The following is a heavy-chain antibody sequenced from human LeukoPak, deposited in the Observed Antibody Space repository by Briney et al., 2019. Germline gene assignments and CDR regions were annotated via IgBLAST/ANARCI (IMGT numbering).Heavy chain of an antibody. Sequence: GGSLRLSCAASGFTFDDYAMHWVRQAPGKGLEWVSGISWNSGSIGYADSVKGRFTISRDNAKNSLYLQMNSLRAEDTALYYCAKAGYYGSGTHADGAFDIWGQGTMVTVSS. CDR3: AKAGYYGSGTHADGAFDI. CDR2: ISWNSGSI. J-gene: IGHJ3*02. V-gene: IGHV3-9*01. D-gene: IGHD3-10*01. CDR1: GFTFDDYA.